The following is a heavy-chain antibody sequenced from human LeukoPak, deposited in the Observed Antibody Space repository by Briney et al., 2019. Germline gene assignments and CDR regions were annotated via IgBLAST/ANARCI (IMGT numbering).Heavy chain of an antibody. J-gene: IGHJ3*02. D-gene: IGHD4-23*01. CDR3: ARTYGGNLNAAFDI. CDR1: GYTFGDYG. V-gene: IGHV3-20*04. CDR2: INWHGGST. Sequence: GGSLRLSCAASGYTFGDYGMSGVRQAPGRGREWVSGINWHGGSTGYTDSVKGRVTISRDNAKNSLYLQMNSLRAEDTALYCCARTYGGNLNAAFDIWGQGTMVTVSS.